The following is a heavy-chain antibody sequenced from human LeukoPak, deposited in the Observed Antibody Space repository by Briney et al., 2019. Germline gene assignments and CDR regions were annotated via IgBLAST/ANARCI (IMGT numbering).Heavy chain of an antibody. Sequence: GGSLRLSCTASGFTFSSYGIHWVRQAPGKGLEWVSGINWNGGSTGYADSVKGRFTISRDNAKNSLYLQMNSLRAEDTALYYCARSPYDILTGYPVDYWGQGTLVTVSS. CDR2: INWNGGST. J-gene: IGHJ4*02. V-gene: IGHV3-20*04. CDR1: GFTFSSYG. D-gene: IGHD3-9*01. CDR3: ARSPYDILTGYPVDY.